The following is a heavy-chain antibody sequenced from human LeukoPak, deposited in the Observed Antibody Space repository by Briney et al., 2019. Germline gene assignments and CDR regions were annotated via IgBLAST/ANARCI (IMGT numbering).Heavy chain of an antibody. V-gene: IGHV3-43*02. CDR2: ISGDGGST. CDR3: AKASLQYSSSHPWFDP. J-gene: IGHJ5*02. CDR1: GFTFDDYA. D-gene: IGHD6-13*01. Sequence: GGSLRLSCAASGFTFDDYAMHWIRQPPGKGLEWVSLISGDGGSTYYADSVKGRFTISRDNSKNSLYLQMNSLRTEDTALYYCAKASLQYSSSHPWFDPWGQGTLVTVSS.